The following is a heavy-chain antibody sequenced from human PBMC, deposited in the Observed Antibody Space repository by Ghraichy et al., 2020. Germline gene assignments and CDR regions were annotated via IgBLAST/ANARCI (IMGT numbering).Heavy chain of an antibody. V-gene: IGHV3-33*01. CDR1: GFTFSSYG. Sequence: GESLNISCAASGFTFSSYGMHWVRQAPGKGLEWVAVIWYDGSNKYYADSVKGRFTISRDNSKNTLYLQMNSLRAEDTAVYYCARASVGRGILTGYWPDYWGQGTLVTVSS. CDR3: ARASVGRGILTGYWPDY. J-gene: IGHJ4*02. CDR2: IWYDGSNK. D-gene: IGHD3-9*01.